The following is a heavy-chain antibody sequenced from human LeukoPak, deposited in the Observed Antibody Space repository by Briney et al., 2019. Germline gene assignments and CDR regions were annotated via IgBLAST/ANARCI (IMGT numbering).Heavy chain of an antibody. Sequence: LRLSCAASGFTFDDYAMHWVRQAPGKGLEWVSGISWNSGSIGYADSVKGRFIISRDNAKNSLYLQMNSLRAEDTALYYCARETMEAFDIWGQGTMVTVS. CDR2: ISWNSGSI. V-gene: IGHV3-9*01. J-gene: IGHJ3*02. CDR1: GFTFDDYA. D-gene: IGHD1-1*01. CDR3: ARETMEAFDI.